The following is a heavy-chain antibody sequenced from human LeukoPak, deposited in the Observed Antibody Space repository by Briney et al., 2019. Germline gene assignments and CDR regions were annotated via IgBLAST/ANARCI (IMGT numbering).Heavy chain of an antibody. CDR2: IYVTGT. CDR1: GGSIGTYY. J-gene: IGHJ6*03. Sequence: SETLSLTCTVSGGSIGTYYWSWIRQSPGKGLEWIGYIYVTGTRYNPYLQSRVTISVDRSRNQFFLKMSSVTAANTAVYYCARHIGGGIEDMDVWGKGTKVIVSS. D-gene: IGHD3-16*02. CDR3: ARHIGGGIEDMDV. V-gene: IGHV4-59*08.